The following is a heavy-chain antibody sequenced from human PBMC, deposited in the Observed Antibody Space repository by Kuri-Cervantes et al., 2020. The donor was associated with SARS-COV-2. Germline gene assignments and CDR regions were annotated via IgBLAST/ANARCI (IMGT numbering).Heavy chain of an antibody. D-gene: IGHD6-13*01. Sequence: SVKVSCKASGGTFSSYAISWVRQAPGQGLEWMGGIIPIFGTANYAQKFQGRVTITTDESTSTAHMELGSLRSDDTAVYYCARDEAARPYYFDYWGQGTLVTVSS. CDR1: GGTFSSYA. J-gene: IGHJ4*02. CDR3: ARDEAARPYYFDY. V-gene: IGHV1-69*05. CDR2: IIPIFGTA.